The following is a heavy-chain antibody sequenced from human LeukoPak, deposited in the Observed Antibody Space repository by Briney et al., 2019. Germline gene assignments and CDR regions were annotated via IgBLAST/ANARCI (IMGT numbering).Heavy chain of an antibody. Sequence: GGSLRLSCATSGFTFSNYAMSWVRQAPGQGLDWVSAISDSGVTAYYADSVKGRFTIFRDNSESTVYLQMNSLRAEDTAVYYCAKAGEFDYWGQGTLVTVSS. V-gene: IGHV3-23*01. CDR1: GFTFSNYA. CDR2: ISDSGVTA. CDR3: AKAGEFDY. J-gene: IGHJ4*02. D-gene: IGHD3-16*01.